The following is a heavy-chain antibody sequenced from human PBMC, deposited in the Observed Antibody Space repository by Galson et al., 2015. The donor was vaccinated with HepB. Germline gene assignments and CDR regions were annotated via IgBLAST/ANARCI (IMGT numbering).Heavy chain of an antibody. J-gene: IGHJ4*02. CDR3: AREERRGANYYLDS. V-gene: IGHV3-30*14. CDR1: GFMFDTYA. D-gene: IGHD4/OR15-4a*01. CDR2: ISYDESQK. Sequence: SLRLSCAASGFMFDTYAMHWVRQAPGKGLEWVAIISYDESQKYYADSVKGRFTISRDNSKNTLFLQMQNLRADDTAVYYCAREERRGANYYLDSWGQGTLVTVSS.